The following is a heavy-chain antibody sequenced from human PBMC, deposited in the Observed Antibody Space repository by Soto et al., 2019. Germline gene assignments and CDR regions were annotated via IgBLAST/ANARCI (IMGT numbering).Heavy chain of an antibody. J-gene: IGHJ4*02. CDR3: AAQPGGGGY. D-gene: IGHD2-2*01. CDR1: GFTVSNNY. CDR2: IYSGGYT. V-gene: IGHV3-53*01. Sequence: EVQLVESGGGLIQPGGSLRLSCAVSGFTVSNNYMSWVRQAPGKGLEGVSVIYSGGYTAYGDSVKGRFTISRDNSKTTLFLQNKGLGAADPALFFCAAQPGGGGYWGQGTLVTVSS.